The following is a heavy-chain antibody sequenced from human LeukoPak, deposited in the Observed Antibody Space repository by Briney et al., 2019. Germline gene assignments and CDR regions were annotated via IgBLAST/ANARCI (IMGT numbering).Heavy chain of an antibody. J-gene: IGHJ4*02. Sequence: GESLKISCKGSGYTFTGYYMHWVRQAPGQGLEWMGWINPNSGGTNYAQKFQGRVTMTRDTSISTAYMELSRLRSDDTAVYYCASERNYYDTSGYYYAGVDYWGQGTLVTVSS. V-gene: IGHV1-2*02. D-gene: IGHD3-22*01. CDR1: GYTFTGYY. CDR3: ASERNYYDTSGYYYAGVDY. CDR2: INPNSGGT.